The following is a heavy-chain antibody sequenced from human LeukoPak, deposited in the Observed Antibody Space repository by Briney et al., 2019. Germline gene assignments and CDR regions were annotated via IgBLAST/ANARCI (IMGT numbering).Heavy chain of an antibody. J-gene: IGHJ4*02. Sequence: GGSLRLSCAASGFTFRNYGMSWVRQAPGKGLEWLANIKLDGSDQHYADSVKGRFTISRDNAKNSLFLQMDSLRAADTAVYYCVRGQLTAWVLDYWGQGTLVTVSS. D-gene: IGHD5-18*01. CDR1: GFTFRNYG. V-gene: IGHV3-7*01. CDR2: IKLDGSDQ. CDR3: VRGQLTAWVLDY.